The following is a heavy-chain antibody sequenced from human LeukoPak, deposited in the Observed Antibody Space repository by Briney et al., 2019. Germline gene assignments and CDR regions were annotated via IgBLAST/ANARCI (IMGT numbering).Heavy chain of an antibody. CDR1: GGTFRSYA. Sequence: SVKVSCKASGGTFRSYAIGWLRQAPGQGLEWMGRIIPILGIANYAQKFQGRVTITADKSTSTAYMELSSLRSEDTAVYYCASLSFPLGYCSGGSCYPDWFVDYWGQGTLVTVSS. CDR3: ASLSFPLGYCSGGSCYPDWFVDY. J-gene: IGHJ4*02. CDR2: IIPILGIA. D-gene: IGHD2-15*01. V-gene: IGHV1-69*04.